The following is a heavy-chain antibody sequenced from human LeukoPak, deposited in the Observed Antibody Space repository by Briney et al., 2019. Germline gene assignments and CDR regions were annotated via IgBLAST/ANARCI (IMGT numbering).Heavy chain of an antibody. CDR3: ARINRQQLVLDY. CDR1: GYSINSGYD. Sequence: PSETLSLTCAVSGYSINSGYDWGWIRQPPGKGLEWIGSIYHSGSTHYNPSLKSRVTISVDTSKNQFSLKLSSVTAAGTAVYYCARINRQQLVLDYWGQGTLVTVSS. V-gene: IGHV4-38-2*01. D-gene: IGHD6-13*01. CDR2: IYHSGST. J-gene: IGHJ4*02.